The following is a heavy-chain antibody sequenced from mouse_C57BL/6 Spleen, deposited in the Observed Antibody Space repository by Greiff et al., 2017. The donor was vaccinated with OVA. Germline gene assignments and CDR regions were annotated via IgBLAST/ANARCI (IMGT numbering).Heavy chain of an antibody. CDR3: VRGGYPYYYAMDY. CDR1: GYAFSSYW. CDR2: IYPGDGDT. V-gene: IGHV1-80*01. J-gene: IGHJ4*01. D-gene: IGHD2-2*01. Sequence: QVQLQQSGAELVKPGASVKISCKASGYAFSSYWMNWVKQRPGKGLEWIGQIYPGDGDTNYNGKFKGKATLTADKSSSTAYMQLSSLTSEDSAVYFCVRGGYPYYYAMDYWGQGTSVTVSS.